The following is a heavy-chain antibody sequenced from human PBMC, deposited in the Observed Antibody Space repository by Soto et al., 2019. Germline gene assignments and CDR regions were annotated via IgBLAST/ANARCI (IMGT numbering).Heavy chain of an antibody. D-gene: IGHD5-18*01. CDR3: ARVEYKAMVGDYYYGMDV. CDR1: RYTFTCCY. CDR2: INPNSGGT. J-gene: IGHJ6*02. V-gene: IGHV1-2*04. Sequence: ASGNYSCIPYRYTFTCCYMHLVRQAPGQGHEWIGWINPNSGGTNYAQKFKGWVTMTRDTSISTAYMELSRLRSDDTAVYYCARVEYKAMVGDYYYGMDVWGQGTTVTVSS.